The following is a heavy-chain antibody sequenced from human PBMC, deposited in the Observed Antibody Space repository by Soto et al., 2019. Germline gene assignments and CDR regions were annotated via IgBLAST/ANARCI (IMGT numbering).Heavy chain of an antibody. D-gene: IGHD2-21*01. V-gene: IGHV3-21*01. CDR3: AIGWGTKVVNRDAFDF. CDR2: ISSGSTYR. J-gene: IGHJ3*01. CDR1: GFTFSTYG. Sequence: PGGSLRLSCVASGFTFSTYGMHWVRQAPGKGPEWVASISSGSTYRYYAGSLKGRFTISRDNPENSLYVQMNSLRAEDTAMYHCAIGWGTKVVNRDAFDFWSRGTMVTVSS.